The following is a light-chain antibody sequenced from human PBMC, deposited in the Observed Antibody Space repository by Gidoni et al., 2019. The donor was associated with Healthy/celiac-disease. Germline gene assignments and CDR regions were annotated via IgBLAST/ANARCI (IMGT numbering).Light chain of an antibody. J-gene: IGKJ4*01. V-gene: IGKV3-11*01. CDR1: QSVSSY. Sequence: ETALTQSPATLSWSPGESATLACRASQSVSSYLAWYQQNPGQAPRLLIYDASNRATGIPARFSGSGSGTDFTLTSSSLEPEDFAVYYCQQRSNWFTFGGGTKVEIK. CDR3: QQRSNWFT. CDR2: DAS.